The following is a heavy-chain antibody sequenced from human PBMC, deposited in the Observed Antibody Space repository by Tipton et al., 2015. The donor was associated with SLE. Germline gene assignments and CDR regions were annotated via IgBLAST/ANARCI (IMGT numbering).Heavy chain of an antibody. CDR3: AREDSSSWFYTRFDP. CDR1: GGSISSYY. J-gene: IGHJ5*02. V-gene: IGHV4-39*07. Sequence: LRLSCTVSGGSISSYYWSWIRQPPGKGLEWIGSVFYSGNTYYNESLQSRVTISIDTSKNHFSLKLYSVTAADTAVYYCAREDSSSWFYTRFDPWGQGTLVTVSS. D-gene: IGHD2-2*02. CDR2: VFYSGNT.